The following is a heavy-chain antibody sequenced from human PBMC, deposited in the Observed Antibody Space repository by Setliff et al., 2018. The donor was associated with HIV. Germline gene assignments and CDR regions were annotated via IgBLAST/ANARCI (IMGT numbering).Heavy chain of an antibody. V-gene: IGHV5-51*01. J-gene: IGHJ6*03. CDR3: VRHRSAVAGTRIGYCYYMDV. Sequence: GESLKISCEASGYTFTNYWIGWVRQMPGKGLEWMGIIYPGDSDIIYSPSFQGQVTISADKSITTAYLQWSSLKASDTAIYYCVRHRSAVAGTRIGYCYYMDVWGKGTTGTVSS. CDR1: GYTFTNYW. CDR2: IYPGDSDI. D-gene: IGHD6-19*01.